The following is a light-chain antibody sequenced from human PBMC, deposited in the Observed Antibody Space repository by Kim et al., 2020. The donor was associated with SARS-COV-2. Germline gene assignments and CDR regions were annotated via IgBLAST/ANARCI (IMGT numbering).Light chain of an antibody. CDR2: GKN. CDR1: SLRSYY. V-gene: IGLV3-19*01. CDR3: NSRGNSDNHVL. J-gene: IGLJ1*01. Sequence: SSELTQDPVVSVALGQTVRITCQGDSLRSYYSTWYQQKPGQAPLVVIYGKNNRPSGIPDRFSGSSSGSTASLTIPGAQAEDEADYYCNSRGNSDNHVLFG.